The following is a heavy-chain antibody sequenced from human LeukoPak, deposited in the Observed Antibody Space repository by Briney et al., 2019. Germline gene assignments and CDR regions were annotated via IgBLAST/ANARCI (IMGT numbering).Heavy chain of an antibody. J-gene: IGHJ4*02. V-gene: IGHV4-39*01. CDR1: TGSISRSSYY. Sequence: PSETLSLTCTISTGSISRSSYYWGWIRQPPGKGLEWIVSIYYSGSTYYNPSLKSRVTISVDTSKNQFSLKLSSVTAADTAVYYCARHQYSSSSEIDYWGQGTLVTVSS. CDR2: IYYSGST. CDR3: ARHQYSSSSEIDY. D-gene: IGHD6-6*01.